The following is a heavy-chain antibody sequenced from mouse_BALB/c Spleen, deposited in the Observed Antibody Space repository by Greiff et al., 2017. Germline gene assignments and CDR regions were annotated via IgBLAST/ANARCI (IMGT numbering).Heavy chain of an antibody. D-gene: IGHD1-2*01. CDR1: GFTFSSYA. J-gene: IGHJ3*01. CDR2: ISSGGST. CDR3: ARVYGYAY. V-gene: IGHV5-6-5*01. Sequence: EVKVVESGGGLVKPGGSLKLSCAASGFTFSSYAMSWVRQTPEKRLEWVASISSGGSTYYPDSVKGRFTISRDNARNILYLQMSSLRSEDTAMYYCARVYGYAYWGQGTLVTVSA.